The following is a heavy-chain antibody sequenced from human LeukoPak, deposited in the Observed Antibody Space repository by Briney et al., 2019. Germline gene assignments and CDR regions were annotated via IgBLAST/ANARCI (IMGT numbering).Heavy chain of an antibody. J-gene: IGHJ4*02. CDR2: INPNSGGT. CDR1: GYTFTGYY. V-gene: IGHV1-2*02. Sequence: ASVKVSCKASGYTFTGYYMHWVRQAPGQGLEWMGWINPNSGGTNYAQKFQGRVTMTRDTSISTAYMELSRLRSDGTAVYYCARTFMITFGAVIDPFDYWGQGTLVTVSS. D-gene: IGHD3-16*02. CDR3: ARTFMITFGAVIDPFDY.